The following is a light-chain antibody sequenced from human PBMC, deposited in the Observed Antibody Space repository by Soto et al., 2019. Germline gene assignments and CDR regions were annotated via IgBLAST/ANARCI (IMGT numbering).Light chain of an antibody. Sequence: DIQMTQSPSSLSASVGDRVTITCRASQSISSYLNWYQQKPGKAPKHLIYAASSLQSGVPSKFSGSGSGTDFTLTISSRQPEDFATYYFQQSYSTPPTFGQGTKLEIK. CDR3: QQSYSTPPT. J-gene: IGKJ2*01. V-gene: IGKV1-39*01. CDR2: AAS. CDR1: QSISSY.